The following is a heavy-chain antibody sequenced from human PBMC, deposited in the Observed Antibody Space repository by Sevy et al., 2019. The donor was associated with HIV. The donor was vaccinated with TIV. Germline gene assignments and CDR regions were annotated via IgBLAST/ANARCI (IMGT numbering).Heavy chain of an antibody. CDR2: IYYSGMT. CDR1: GDSVSSVDYY. J-gene: IGHJ4*02. D-gene: IGHD4-4*01. Sequence: SGTLSLTCTVSGDSVSSVDYYWSWIRQSPGKGLEWIGYIYYSGMTYYNPSLKTRITISVDMSTNQFSLKLRSVTAADTAIYYCARSRNEYSNALDFDYWGQGTLVTVSS. V-gene: IGHV4-30-4*01. CDR3: ARSRNEYSNALDFDY.